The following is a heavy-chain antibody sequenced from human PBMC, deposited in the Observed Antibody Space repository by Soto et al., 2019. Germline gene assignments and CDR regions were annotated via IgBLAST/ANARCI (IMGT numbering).Heavy chain of an antibody. CDR1: GFTFSSYA. CDR2: ISGSGGST. J-gene: IGHJ6*03. D-gene: IGHD6-13*01. Sequence: GGSLRLSCAASGFTFSSYAMSWVRQAPGKGLEWVSAISGSGGSTYYADSMKGRFTISRDNSKNTLYLQMNSLRAEDTAVYYCARQLVEDYYYMDVWGKGTTVTVSS. V-gene: IGHV3-23*01. CDR3: ARQLVEDYYYMDV.